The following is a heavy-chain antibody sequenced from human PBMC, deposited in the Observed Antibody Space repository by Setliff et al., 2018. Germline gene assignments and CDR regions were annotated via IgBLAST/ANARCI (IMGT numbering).Heavy chain of an antibody. Sequence: GGSLRLSCAASGFTFSASTMNWVRQAPGKGLEWVSAISGSGGATYYTDSVKGRFTISRDNSKNTLYLQMNSLRAEDTAVYYCANDFTYWGQGTLVTVSS. CDR1: GFTFSAST. CDR3: ANDFTY. J-gene: IGHJ4*02. CDR2: ISGSGGAT. V-gene: IGHV3-23*01.